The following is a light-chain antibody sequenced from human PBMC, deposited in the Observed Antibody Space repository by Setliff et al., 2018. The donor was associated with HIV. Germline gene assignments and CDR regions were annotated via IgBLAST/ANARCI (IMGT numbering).Light chain of an antibody. CDR3: ASHRDTNALEV. Sequence: QSALAQPVSVSGSPGQSTTISCSGTNSDIGSHDYVSWYQQHPGKAPKLIIFSVTYRPSGVSDRFSGSKSGNTASLTISGLQPEDEADYYCASHRDTNALEVFGTGTKVTVL. CDR2: SVT. CDR1: NSDIGSHDY. V-gene: IGLV2-14*03. J-gene: IGLJ1*01.